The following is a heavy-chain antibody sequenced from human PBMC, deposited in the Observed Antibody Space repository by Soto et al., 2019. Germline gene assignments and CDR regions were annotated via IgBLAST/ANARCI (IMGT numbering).Heavy chain of an antibody. CDR3: ARVGDCSSTSCYGRHGRDV. CDR1: GYTFTSYA. Sequence: ASVKVSCKASGYTFTSYAMHWVRQAPGQRLEWMGWISAYNGNTNYAQKFQGWVTMTRDTSISTAYMELSRLRSDDTSVYYCARVGDCSSTSCYGRHGRDVWGQGTRVTVSS. V-gene: IGHV1-2*04. CDR2: ISAYNGNT. D-gene: IGHD2-2*01. J-gene: IGHJ6*02.